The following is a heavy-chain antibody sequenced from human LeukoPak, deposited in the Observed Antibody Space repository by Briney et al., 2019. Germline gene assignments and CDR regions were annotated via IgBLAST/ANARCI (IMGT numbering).Heavy chain of an antibody. J-gene: IGHJ3*02. CDR1: GFTFSSYA. D-gene: IGHD4-17*01. V-gene: IGHV3-23*01. Sequence: GGSLRLSCAASGFTFSSYAMSWVRQAPGKGLEWVSAISGSGGSTYYADSVKGRFTISRDNSKNTLYLQMNSLRAEDTAVYYCAKEVATVTSLALDAFDIWGQGTMVTVSS. CDR3: AKEVATVTSLALDAFDI. CDR2: ISGSGGST.